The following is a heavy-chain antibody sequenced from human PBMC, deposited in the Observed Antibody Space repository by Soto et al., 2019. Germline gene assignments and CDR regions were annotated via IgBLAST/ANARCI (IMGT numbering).Heavy chain of an antibody. CDR2: INHSGST. Sequence: SETLSLTCAVYGGSFSGYYWSWIRQPPGKGLEWIWEINHSGSTNYSPSLKSRVTISVDTSKNQFSLKLSSVTAADTAVYYCATMGRSKGRFLEWLPGGYYYYGMDVWGQGTTVPVSS. V-gene: IGHV4-34*01. CDR1: GGSFSGYY. CDR3: ATMGRSKGRFLEWLPGGYYYYGMDV. J-gene: IGHJ6*02. D-gene: IGHD3-3*01.